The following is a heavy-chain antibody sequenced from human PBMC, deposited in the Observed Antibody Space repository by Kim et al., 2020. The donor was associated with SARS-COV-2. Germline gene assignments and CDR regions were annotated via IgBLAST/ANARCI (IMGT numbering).Heavy chain of an antibody. D-gene: IGHD2-2*01. CDR1: GFTFGDYA. J-gene: IGHJ4*02. V-gene: IGHV3-49*03. Sequence: GGSLRLSCTASGFTFGDYAMSWFRQAPGKGLEWVGFIRSKAYGGTTEYAASVKGRFTISRDDSKSIAYLQMNSLKTEDTAVYYCTRDRDIVVVPAAILYWGQGTLVTVSS. CDR2: IRSKAYGGTT. CDR3: TRDRDIVVVPAAILY.